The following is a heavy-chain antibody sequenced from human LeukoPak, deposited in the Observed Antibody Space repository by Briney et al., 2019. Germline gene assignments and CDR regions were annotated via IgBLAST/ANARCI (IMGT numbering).Heavy chain of an antibody. CDR2: ISGSGGST. CDR1: GFTFSSYA. D-gene: IGHD6-13*01. CDR3: AKRIAAAGTTHYYYYYGMDV. J-gene: IGHJ6*02. Sequence: PGGSLRLSCAASGFTFSSYAMSWVRQAPGKGLEWVSAISGSGGSTYYADSVKGRFTISRDNSKNTLYLQMNSLRAEDTVVYYCAKRIAAAGTTHYYYYYGMDVWGQGTTVTVSS. V-gene: IGHV3-23*01.